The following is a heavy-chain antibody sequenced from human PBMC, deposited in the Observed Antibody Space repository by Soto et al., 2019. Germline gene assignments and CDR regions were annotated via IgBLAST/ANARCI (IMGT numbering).Heavy chain of an antibody. J-gene: IGHJ4*02. Sequence: GGSLRLSCAASGFTFAGHAMYWVRQAPGKGLEWVSAIRGTGDNTYYADSVKGRFTISRDDSKNTLYLRMNSLRAEDTALYYCASARGSTYGFFDYWGQGTLVTVSS. D-gene: IGHD5-18*01. V-gene: IGHV3-23*01. CDR2: IRGTGDNT. CDR1: GFTFAGHA. CDR3: ASARGSTYGFFDY.